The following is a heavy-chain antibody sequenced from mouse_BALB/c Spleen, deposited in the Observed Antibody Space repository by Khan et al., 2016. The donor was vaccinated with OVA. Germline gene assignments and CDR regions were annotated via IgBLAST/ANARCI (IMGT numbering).Heavy chain of an antibody. V-gene: IGHV9-3-1*01. D-gene: IGHD2-10*01. CDR1: GYTFTNYG. CDR3: ARPPYFSYVMVY. Sequence: QIQLVQSGPELKKPGETVKISCKASGYTFTNYGMNWVKQAPGKGLKWMGWINTYTGEPTYADDFKGRFAFSLETSASTAYLQINNLKNEDPATXCCARPPYFSYVMVYWGQGTSVTVSS. CDR2: INTYTGEP. J-gene: IGHJ4*01.